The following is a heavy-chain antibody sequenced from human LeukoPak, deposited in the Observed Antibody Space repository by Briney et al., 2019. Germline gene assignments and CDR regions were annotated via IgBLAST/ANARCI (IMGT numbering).Heavy chain of an antibody. CDR1: GFTFSSYG. Sequence: PGGTLRLSCAASGFTFSSYGMSWVRQAPGKGLEWVSVIYSGGSTYYADSVKGRFTISRDNSKNTLYLQMNSLRAEDTAVYYCARLITALDIWGQGTMVTVSS. J-gene: IGHJ3*02. D-gene: IGHD5-24*01. CDR3: ARLITALDI. CDR2: IYSGGST. V-gene: IGHV3-53*01.